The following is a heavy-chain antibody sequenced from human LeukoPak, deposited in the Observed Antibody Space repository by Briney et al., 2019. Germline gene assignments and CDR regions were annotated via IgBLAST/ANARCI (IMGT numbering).Heavy chain of an antibody. CDR1: GFTFSDYW. J-gene: IGHJ6*03. CDR3: VKDYYYYYMDV. CDR2: INPDGSST. V-gene: IGHV3-74*01. Sequence: GGSLRLSCSASGFTFSDYWMHWVRQVPGKGLVWVSRINPDGSSTPYADSVKGRFTISRDNAKNTLYLQMNSLRAEDTAVYFCVKDYYYYYMDVWGKGTTVTVSS.